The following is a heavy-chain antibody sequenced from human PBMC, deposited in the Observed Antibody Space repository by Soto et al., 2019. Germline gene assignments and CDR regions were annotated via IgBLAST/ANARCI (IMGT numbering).Heavy chain of an antibody. D-gene: IGHD2-2*01. V-gene: IGHV1-69*04. Sequence: ASVKVSCKASGGTFSSYTISWVRQAPGRGLEWMGRIIPILGIANYAQKFQGRVTITADKSTSTAYMELSSLRSEDTAVYYCAREDIVVVPAAHSPNGFDPWGQGTLVTVSS. CDR1: GGTFSSYT. J-gene: IGHJ5*02. CDR3: AREDIVVVPAAHSPNGFDP. CDR2: IIPILGIA.